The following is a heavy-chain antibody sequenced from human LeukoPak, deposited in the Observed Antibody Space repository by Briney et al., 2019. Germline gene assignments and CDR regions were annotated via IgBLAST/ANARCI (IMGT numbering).Heavy chain of an antibody. Sequence: GGSLRLSCEASGFTFSKYWMHWVRHVPGKGLVWVSRINDDGSATFYADSVKGRFTISRDNAKNTLFLQMSSLRAEDTAVYFCAREILAPGKTHDYWGQGTLVTVSS. CDR1: GFTFSKYW. J-gene: IGHJ4*02. V-gene: IGHV3-74*01. CDR2: INDDGSAT. CDR3: AREILAPGKTHDY.